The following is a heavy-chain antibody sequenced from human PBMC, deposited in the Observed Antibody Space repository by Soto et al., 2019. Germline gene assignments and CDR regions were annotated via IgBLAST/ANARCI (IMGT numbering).Heavy chain of an antibody. D-gene: IGHD1-1*01. Sequence: GGSLRLSCAASGFTVSNNYMTWVRQAPGKGLEWVSVIYSDGSTYYADSVRGRFTISRDNSKNTLYLQMNSLRAEDTAVYSCGRGYGKYAFDIWGHGTMVTVSS. J-gene: IGHJ3*02. CDR2: IYSDGST. CDR1: GFTVSNNY. CDR3: GRGYGKYAFDI. V-gene: IGHV3-53*01.